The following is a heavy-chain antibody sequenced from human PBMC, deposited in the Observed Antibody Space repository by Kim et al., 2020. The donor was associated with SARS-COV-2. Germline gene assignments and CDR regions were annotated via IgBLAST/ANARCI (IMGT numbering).Heavy chain of an antibody. CDR2: IYYSGST. CDR1: GGSISSYY. Sequence: SETLSLTCTVSGGSISSYYWSWIRQPPGKGLEWIGYIYYSGSTNYNPSLKSRVTISVDTSKNQFSLKLSSVTAADTAVYYCARMIRRNNWFDPWGQGTLVTVYS. J-gene: IGHJ5*02. D-gene: IGHD3-22*01. V-gene: IGHV4-59*01. CDR3: ARMIRRNNWFDP.